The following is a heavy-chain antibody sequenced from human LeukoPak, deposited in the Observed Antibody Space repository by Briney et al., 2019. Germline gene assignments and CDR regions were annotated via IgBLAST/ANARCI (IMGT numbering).Heavy chain of an antibody. CDR2: IYSGGST. CDR1: GFSVSSNY. Sequence: GGSLRLSCAASGFSVSSNYMSWVRQAPGKGLEWVSVIYSGGSTHYADSVKGRFTISRDNSKNTLYLQMNSLRAEDTALYYCARDLYSGYDVGSYYWGQGTLVTVSS. D-gene: IGHD5-12*01. J-gene: IGHJ4*02. V-gene: IGHV3-53*01. CDR3: ARDLYSGYDVGSYY.